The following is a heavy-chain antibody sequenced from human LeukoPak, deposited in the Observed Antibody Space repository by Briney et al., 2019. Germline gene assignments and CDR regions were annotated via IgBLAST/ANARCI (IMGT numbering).Heavy chain of an antibody. CDR1: GGSISSHY. Sequence: SETLSLTCTVSGGSISSHYWTWIWQSPVKGLEWIGDISNGGSTSYNPSLKSRVTISIDTSKNQFSLKLSSVTAADTAVYYCGRDALVGYFSYYYMDVWGKGTTVTVSS. V-gene: IGHV4-59*11. J-gene: IGHJ6*03. CDR2: ISNGGST. CDR3: GRDALVGYFSYYYMDV. D-gene: IGHD2-15*01.